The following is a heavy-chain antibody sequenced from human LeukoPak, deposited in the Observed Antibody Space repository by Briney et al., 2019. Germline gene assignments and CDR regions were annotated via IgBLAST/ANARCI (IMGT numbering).Heavy chain of an antibody. D-gene: IGHD3-10*01. CDR1: GYTFTAYY. CDR2: INPKSGDT. V-gene: IGHV1-2*02. Sequence: ASVKVSCKTFGYTFTAYYVHWMRHAPGQGLEWMGWINPKSGDTEYAQNFNGRVTMTRDSSIATAYMSMNTLSPDDTAVYYCARDRGPSYDSGIYYQYYFQYWGQGTLVAVSS. J-gene: IGHJ4*02. CDR3: ARDRGPSYDSGIYYQYYFQY.